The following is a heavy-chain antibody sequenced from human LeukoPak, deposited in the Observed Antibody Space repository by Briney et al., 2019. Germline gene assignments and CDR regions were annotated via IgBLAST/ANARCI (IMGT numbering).Heavy chain of an antibody. CDR1: GFTFSTYA. CDR2: ISGDDPGT. CDR3: AKAPVGHCSGAFCYHFDS. J-gene: IGHJ4*02. Sequence: GGSLRLSCAASGFTFSTYAMSWVRQTPGKGLEWVAAISGDDPGTYHANSVKGRFTISRDNSKNTLHLQMSGLRAEDTARYYCAKAPVGHCSGAFCYHFDSWGQGTLVTVSS. V-gene: IGHV3-23*01. D-gene: IGHD2-15*01.